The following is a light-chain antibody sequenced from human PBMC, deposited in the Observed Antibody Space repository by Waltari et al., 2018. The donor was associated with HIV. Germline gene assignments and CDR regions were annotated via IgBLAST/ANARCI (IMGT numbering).Light chain of an antibody. CDR3: QHYNTNSGT. CDR1: QSISSW. Sequence: DIQMTQSPSTLSASLGDRVTITCRASQSISSWLAWYQQKPGKAPKLLIYKASSLQSGVPSRFSGSGSGTEFTLTITGLQPDDFATYYCQHYNTNSGTFGQGTKLEIK. V-gene: IGKV1-5*03. CDR2: KAS. J-gene: IGKJ2*01.